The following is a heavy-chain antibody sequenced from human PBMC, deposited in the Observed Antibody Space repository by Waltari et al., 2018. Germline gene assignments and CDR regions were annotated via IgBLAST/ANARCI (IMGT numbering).Heavy chain of an antibody. J-gene: IGHJ6*02. Sequence: QVQLVQSGAEVKKPGSSVKVSCKASGGTFSSYAISWVRQAPGQGLEWMGGIIPIFGTANYAQKFQGRVTITADESTSTAYMELSSLRSEDTAVYYCARDHVGVPAAIDYYYGMDVWGQGTTVIVSS. CDR1: GGTFSSYA. CDR3: ARDHVGVPAAIDYYYGMDV. CDR2: IIPIFGTA. D-gene: IGHD2-2*02. V-gene: IGHV1-69*01.